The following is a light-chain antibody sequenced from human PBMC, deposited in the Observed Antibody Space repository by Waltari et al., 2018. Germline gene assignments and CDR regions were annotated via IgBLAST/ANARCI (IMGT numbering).Light chain of an antibody. J-gene: IGKJ4*01. CDR2: GAS. CDR1: QDIYNS. Sequence: DIQMTQSPSSLSASVGDRVTITCQANQDIYNSLNWYQQKPGKAPNLLIYGASNLEPEVPSRFSGSGSGTHFTFTISSLQPDDFATYYCQQYDTPLSFGGGTKVAIK. V-gene: IGKV1-33*01. CDR3: QQYDTPLS.